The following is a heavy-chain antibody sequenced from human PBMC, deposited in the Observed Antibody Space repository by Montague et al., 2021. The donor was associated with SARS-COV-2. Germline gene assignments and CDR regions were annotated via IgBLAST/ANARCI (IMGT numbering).Heavy chain of an antibody. D-gene: IGHD2-2*01. Sequence: CAISRDSVSSNIATWNWIRQSPSRGLEWLGRTYYRSKWYNDYAESVKSRITIDPNTSKHQFSLHLNSVTSEDTAVYYCARIPVGSKYYFDFWGQGTLVTVSS. V-gene: IGHV6-1*01. CDR3: ARIPVGSKYYFDF. CDR1: RDSVSSNIAT. J-gene: IGHJ4*02. CDR2: TYYRSKWYN.